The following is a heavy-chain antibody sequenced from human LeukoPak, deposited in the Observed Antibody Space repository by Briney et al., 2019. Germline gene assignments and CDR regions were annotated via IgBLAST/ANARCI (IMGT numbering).Heavy chain of an antibody. D-gene: IGHD5-12*01. CDR2: INPNSGGT. J-gene: IGHJ4*02. V-gene: IGHV1-2*06. Sequence: GASVKVSFKASGYTFTGYYMHWVRQAPGQGLEWMGRINPNSGGTNYAQKFQGRVTMTRDTSISTAYMELSRLRSDDTAVYYCARLGYSGYDYLGLDYWGQGTLVTVSS. CDR1: GYTFTGYY. CDR3: ARLGYSGYDYLGLDY.